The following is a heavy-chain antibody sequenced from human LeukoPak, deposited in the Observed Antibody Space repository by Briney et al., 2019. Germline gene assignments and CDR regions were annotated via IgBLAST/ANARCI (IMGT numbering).Heavy chain of an antibody. CDR3: AKRPGGGYNSHYFDY. J-gene: IGHJ4*02. D-gene: IGHD5-24*01. Sequence: GGSLRLSCAASGFTFSSYAMSWVRQAPGEGLEWVSAISGSGGSTYYADSVKGRFTISRDNSKNTLYLQMNSLRAEDTAVYYCAKRPGGGYNSHYFDYWGQGTLVTVSS. CDR2: ISGSGGST. V-gene: IGHV3-23*01. CDR1: GFTFSSYA.